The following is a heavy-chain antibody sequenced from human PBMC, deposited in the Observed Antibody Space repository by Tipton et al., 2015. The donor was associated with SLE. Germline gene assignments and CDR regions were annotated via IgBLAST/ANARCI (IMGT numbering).Heavy chain of an antibody. CDR1: GGSISSYY. V-gene: IGHV4-4*07. D-gene: IGHD6-19*01. CDR2: IYTSGST. CDR3: ARDFPELYSSEGFDY. J-gene: IGHJ4*02. Sequence: LRLSCTVSGGSISSYYWSWIRQPAGKGLEWIGRIYTSGSTNYNPSLKSRVTMSVDTSKNQFSLKLSSVTAADTAVYYCARDFPELYSSEGFDYWGQGTLVTVSS.